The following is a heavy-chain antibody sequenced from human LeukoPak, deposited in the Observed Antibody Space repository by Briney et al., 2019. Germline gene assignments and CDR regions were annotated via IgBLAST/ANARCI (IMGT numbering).Heavy chain of an antibody. CDR3: TTLGWVVP. V-gene: IGHV3-15*01. CDR2: IKSKNDGETT. CDR1: EFTFNTAW. D-gene: IGHD4-23*01. J-gene: IGHJ5*02. Sequence: PGGSLRLSCTASEFTFNTAWMHWVRQAPGKGLDWVGGIKSKNDGETTDYAAPVKGRFTISRDDSKNMLFLQMDSLKTEDTAVYYCTTLGWVVPWGQGTLVTVSS.